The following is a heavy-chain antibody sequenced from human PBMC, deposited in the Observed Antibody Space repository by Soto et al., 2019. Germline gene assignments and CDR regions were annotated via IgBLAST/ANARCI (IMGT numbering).Heavy chain of an antibody. V-gene: IGHV3-30-3*01. D-gene: IGHD6-19*01. CDR2: ISFDGNNK. CDR1: GFTFSNYT. CDR3: ARAQSSGWSKPFAY. Sequence: QVQLVESGGGVVQPGRSLRLSCAASGFTFSNYTMHWVRQAPGKGLEWVAVISFDGNNKYHADSVKGRFTISRDNSKNTLYLQMNSLRGEDMAVYYCARAQSSGWSKPFAYWGQGTLVTVSS. J-gene: IGHJ4*02.